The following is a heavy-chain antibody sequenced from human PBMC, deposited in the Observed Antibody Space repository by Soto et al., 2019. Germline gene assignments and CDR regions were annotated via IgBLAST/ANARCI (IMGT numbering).Heavy chain of an antibody. V-gene: IGHV3-23*01. CDR2: ISGSGGST. D-gene: IGHD3-10*01. CDR1: GFTFSSYA. J-gene: IGHJ6*02. CDR3: AKDRRMVRGVIDYYYGMDV. Sequence: EVQLLESGGGLVQPGGSLRLSCAASGFTFSSYAMSWVRQAPGKGLEWVSAISGSGGSTYYADSVKGRFTISRDNSKNTLYLQMNSLRAEDTAVYYCAKDRRMVRGVIDYYYGMDVWGQGTTVTVSS.